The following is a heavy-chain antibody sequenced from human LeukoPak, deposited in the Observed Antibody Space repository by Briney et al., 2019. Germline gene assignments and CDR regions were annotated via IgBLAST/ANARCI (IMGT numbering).Heavy chain of an antibody. V-gene: IGHV4-59*01. D-gene: IGHD5-12*01. Sequence: TASETLSLTCTVSGGSISSYYWSWIRQPPGKGREGIGYIYYSGSTKYKPSLKSGVTISVDTSKNEFSLKMSSVTAADTAVYYCARADYKRTVVWDYWGQGTLVTVS. CDR2: IYYSGST. J-gene: IGHJ4*02. CDR3: ARADYKRTVVWDY. CDR1: GGSISSYY.